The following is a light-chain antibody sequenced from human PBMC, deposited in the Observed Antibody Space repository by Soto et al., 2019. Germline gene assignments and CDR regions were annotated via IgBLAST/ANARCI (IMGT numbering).Light chain of an antibody. J-gene: IGKJ1*01. Sequence: DVQMTHSASSLSSSVVDRVTIACQANQDISNYLNWYQQKPGKAPKLLIYAASSLQSGVPSRISGSGSGTDFTLTISSLQPEDFATYYCQQSFNPPWTFGQGTKVDIK. CDR1: QDISNY. CDR3: QQSFNPPWT. V-gene: IGKV1-39*01. CDR2: AAS.